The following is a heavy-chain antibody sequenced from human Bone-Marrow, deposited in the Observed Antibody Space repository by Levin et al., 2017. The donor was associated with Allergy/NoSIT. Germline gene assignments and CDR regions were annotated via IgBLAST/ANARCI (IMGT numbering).Heavy chain of an antibody. J-gene: IGHJ3*01. CDR1: GFTFDSYA. Sequence: QPGGSLRLSCAASGFTFDSYALHWVRQAPGKGLNWVATTSYDGSIEYYADSVRGRFTVSRANSKRTLFLQMNRLRTEDTAVYFCVRSAVTRDAFDVWGQGTMVLVSS. CDR3: VRSAVTRDAFDV. D-gene: IGHD4-17*01. CDR2: TSYDGSIE. V-gene: IGHV3-30*04.